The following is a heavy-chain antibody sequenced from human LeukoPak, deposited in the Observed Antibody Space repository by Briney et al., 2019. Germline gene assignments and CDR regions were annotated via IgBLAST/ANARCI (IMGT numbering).Heavy chain of an antibody. V-gene: IGHV3-9*01. J-gene: IGHJ5*02. CDR1: GFTFDDYA. CDR3: AKALMVRGVTGFDP. CDR2: ISWNSGSI. Sequence: GGSLRLSCAASGFTFDDYAMPWVRHAPGKGLEWVSGISWNSGSIGYADSVKGRFTISRDNAKNSLYLQMNSLRAEDTALYYCAKALMVRGVTGFDPWGQGTLVTVSS. D-gene: IGHD3-10*01.